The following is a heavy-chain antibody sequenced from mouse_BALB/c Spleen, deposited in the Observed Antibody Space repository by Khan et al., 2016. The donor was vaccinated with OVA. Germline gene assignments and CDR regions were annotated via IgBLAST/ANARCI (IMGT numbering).Heavy chain of an antibody. J-gene: IGHJ4*01. D-gene: IGHD1-2*01. Sequence: DVKLVESGGGLVQPGGSLKLSCAASGFTFSSNTMSWVRQTPEKRLEWVAYITNGGGNTYYPDTVKGRFTISRDNAKNTLYLQMSSLKSEDTAMYYCAIIPTFITTALDYWGQGTSVTVSS. V-gene: IGHV5-12-2*01. CDR2: ITNGGGNT. CDR1: GFTFSSNT. CDR3: AIIPTFITTALDY.